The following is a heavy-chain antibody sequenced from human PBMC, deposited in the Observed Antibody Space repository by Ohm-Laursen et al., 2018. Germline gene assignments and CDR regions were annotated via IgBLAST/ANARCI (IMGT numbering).Heavy chain of an antibody. CDR2: ISSSSSTI. D-gene: IGHD3-9*01. V-gene: IGHV3-48*01. CDR3: ARDRGYFDWLLSGRQNDAFDI. CDR1: GFPFSGYS. J-gene: IGHJ3*02. Sequence: SLRLSCAASGFPFSGYSINWVRQAPGKGLEWVSYISSSSSTIYYADSVKGRFTISRDNAKNSLYLQMNSLRAEDTAVYYCARDRGYFDWLLSGRQNDAFDIWGQGTMVTVSS.